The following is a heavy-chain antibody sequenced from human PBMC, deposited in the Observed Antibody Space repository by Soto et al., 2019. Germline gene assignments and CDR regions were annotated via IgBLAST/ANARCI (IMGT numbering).Heavy chain of an antibody. J-gene: IGHJ4*02. CDR3: ARDTPPTDY. V-gene: IGHV1-18*01. CDR1: GYTFTSYH. Sequence: QVQLVQSGAEVKKPGASVKVSCKTSGYTFTSYHISWVRQAPGQGLEWMGWISAYNTNTNYAQKFQGRVTMTTDTLTSTAYMELRIRRSDDTAVYYCARDTPPTDYWGQGTLVTVSS. CDR2: ISAYNTNT.